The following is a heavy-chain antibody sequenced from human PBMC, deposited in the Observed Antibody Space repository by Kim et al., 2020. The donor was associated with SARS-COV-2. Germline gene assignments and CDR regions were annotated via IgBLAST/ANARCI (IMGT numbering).Heavy chain of an antibody. J-gene: IGHJ3*02. Sequence: GGSLRLSCAASGFTFSSYSMNWVRQAPGKGLEWVSSISSSSSYIYYADSVKGRFTISRDNAKNSLYLQMNSLRAEDTAVYYCARVHYYGSGSYLHAFDIWGQGTMVTVSS. CDR3: ARVHYYGSGSYLHAFDI. D-gene: IGHD3-10*01. CDR1: GFTFSSYS. CDR2: ISSSSSYI. V-gene: IGHV3-21*01.